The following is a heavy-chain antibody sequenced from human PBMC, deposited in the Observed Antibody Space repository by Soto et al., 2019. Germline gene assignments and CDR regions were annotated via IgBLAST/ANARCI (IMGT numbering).Heavy chain of an antibody. Sequence: EVQLMESGGGLIKHGGSLRLSCTASGFTFSTYSMNWVRQAPGKGLEWVSSISSAGLYMFYADSVKGRFTISRDNAKNSLYLQMNSLRAEDTAVYHCARVYLTAAGTYYYGMDVWGQGITVTVSS. V-gene: IGHV3-21*01. D-gene: IGHD6-13*01. J-gene: IGHJ6*02. CDR2: ISSAGLYM. CDR3: ARVYLTAAGTYYYGMDV. CDR1: GFTFSTYS.